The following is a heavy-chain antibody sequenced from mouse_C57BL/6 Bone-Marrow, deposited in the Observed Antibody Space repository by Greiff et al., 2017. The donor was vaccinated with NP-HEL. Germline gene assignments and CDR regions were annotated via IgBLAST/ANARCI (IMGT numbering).Heavy chain of an antibody. D-gene: IGHD2-5*01. V-gene: IGHV5-6*02. Sequence: EVKLVESGGDLVKPGGSLKLSCAASGFTFSSYGMSWVRQTPDKRLEWVATISSGGSYTYYPDSVKGRFTISRDNAKNTLYLQMSRMKSEDATYYYCARPHPFYYSNYEGFDYWGQGTTLTVSS. J-gene: IGHJ2*01. CDR3: ARPHPFYYSNYEGFDY. CDR2: ISSGGSYT. CDR1: GFTFSSYG.